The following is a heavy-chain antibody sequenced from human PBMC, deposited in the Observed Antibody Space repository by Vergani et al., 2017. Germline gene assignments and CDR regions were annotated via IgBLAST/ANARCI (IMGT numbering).Heavy chain of an antibody. V-gene: IGHV1-2*06. CDR1: GGTFSSYA. Sequence: QVQLVQSGAEVKQPGSSVKVSCKASGGTFSSYAISWVRQAPGQGLEWMGRINPNSGGTNYARKFQGRVTMTRDTSISTAYMELSRLRSDDTAVYYCARGFGDYDFWSGLLKPFDYWGQGTLVTVSS. D-gene: IGHD3-3*01. CDR3: ARGFGDYDFWSGLLKPFDY. CDR2: INPNSGGT. J-gene: IGHJ4*02.